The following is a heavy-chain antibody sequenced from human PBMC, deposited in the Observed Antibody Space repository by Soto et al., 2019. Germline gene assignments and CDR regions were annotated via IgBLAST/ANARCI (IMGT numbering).Heavy chain of an antibody. Sequence: EVQLVESGGGLVQPGGSLRLSCAASGLTFSNNAMNWVRQPPGKGLEWLSYISSSGRSRYYADSVSGRFTVSRDNAKNSLYLQMNSLRDEDTGIYHCVGDRDTTTPMVHGIYWGQGTLVTVSS. D-gene: IGHD5-18*01. CDR1: GLTFSNNA. CDR3: VGDRDTTTPMVHGIY. J-gene: IGHJ4*02. V-gene: IGHV3-48*02. CDR2: ISSSGRSR.